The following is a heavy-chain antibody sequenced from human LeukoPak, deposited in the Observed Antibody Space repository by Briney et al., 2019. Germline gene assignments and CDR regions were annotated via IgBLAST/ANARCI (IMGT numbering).Heavy chain of an antibody. V-gene: IGHV3-30*03. CDR2: ISYDGSNK. Sequence: GGSLRLSCAASGFTFSSYGMHWVRQAPGKGLEWVAVISYDGSNKYYADSVKGRFTISRDNAKNSLYLQMNSLRAEDTAVYYCARWDDGSGSYYKDGFDYWGQGALVTVSS. D-gene: IGHD3-10*01. CDR1: GFTFSSYG. J-gene: IGHJ4*02. CDR3: ARWDDGSGSYYKDGFDY.